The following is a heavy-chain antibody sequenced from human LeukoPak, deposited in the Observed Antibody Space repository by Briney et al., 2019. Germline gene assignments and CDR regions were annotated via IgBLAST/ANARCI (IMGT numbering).Heavy chain of an antibody. V-gene: IGHV4-59*01. Sequence: SETLSLTCTVSGAVISNYYWSWIRQPPGKGLEWMGYISYSGSTNYNPSLKSRVTISVDTSKNQFSLKLSSVTAADTAVYYCARGRGIAAAGIYYWGQGTLVTVSS. J-gene: IGHJ4*02. CDR2: ISYSGST. D-gene: IGHD6-13*01. CDR3: ARGRGIAAAGIYY. CDR1: GAVISNYY.